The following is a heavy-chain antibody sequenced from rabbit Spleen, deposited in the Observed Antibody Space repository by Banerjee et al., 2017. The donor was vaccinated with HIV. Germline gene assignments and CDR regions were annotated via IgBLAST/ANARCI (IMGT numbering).Heavy chain of an antibody. J-gene: IGHJ4*01. Sequence: QEQLVESGGDLVQPEGSLTLTCTASGFDFSISYYMCWVRQAPGKGLEWIACIDTYSGNTYYASWAKGRFTISKTSSTTVTLQMTSLTAADTATYFCAREGASVSGYYLWGPGTLVTVS. CDR1: GFDFSISYY. CDR3: AREGASVSGYYL. V-gene: IGHV1S45*01. CDR2: IDTYSGNT. D-gene: IGHD1-1*01.